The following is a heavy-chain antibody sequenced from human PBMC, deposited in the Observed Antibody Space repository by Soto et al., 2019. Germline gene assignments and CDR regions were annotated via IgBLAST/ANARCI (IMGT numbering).Heavy chain of an antibody. CDR2: ISAYNGNT. J-gene: IGHJ4*02. CDR1: GYTFTSYG. D-gene: IGHD4-4*01. V-gene: IGHV1-18*01. CDR3: ARDPPMTTVTTALDKINDY. Sequence: ASVKVSCKASGYTFTSYGISWVRQAPGQGLEWMGWISAYNGNTNYAQKLQGRVTMTTDTSTSTAYMELRSLRSDDTAVYYCARDPPMTTVTTALDKINDYWGQGTLVTV.